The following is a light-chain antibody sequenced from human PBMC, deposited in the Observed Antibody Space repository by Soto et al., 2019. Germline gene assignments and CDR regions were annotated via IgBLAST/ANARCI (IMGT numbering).Light chain of an antibody. V-gene: IGKV3-15*01. CDR1: QSVSSN. J-gene: IGKJ2*01. CDR3: QQYNNWPPYT. CDR2: AAS. Sequence: EIVMTQSPATLSVSPGERATLSCSASQSVSSNLAWYQQKPGQAPRLLIYAASTRATGIPARFSGSGSGTEFTLSISSLQSEDFAVYSCQQYNNWPPYTFGQGTKLDIK.